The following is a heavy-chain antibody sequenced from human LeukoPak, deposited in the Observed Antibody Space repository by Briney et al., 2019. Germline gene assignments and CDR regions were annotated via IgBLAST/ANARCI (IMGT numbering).Heavy chain of an antibody. J-gene: IGHJ4*02. CDR3: AKFVGSGWYNFDY. V-gene: IGHV3-23*01. CDR2: VSGSGGST. CDR1: GFTFSTYA. D-gene: IGHD6-19*01. Sequence: PGGSLRLSCAASGFTFSTYAMSWVRQAPGKGLEWVSAVSGSGGSTYYADSVKGRFTISRDNSKNTLYLQMNSLRAEDTAVYYCAKFVGSGWYNFDYWGQGTLVTVSS.